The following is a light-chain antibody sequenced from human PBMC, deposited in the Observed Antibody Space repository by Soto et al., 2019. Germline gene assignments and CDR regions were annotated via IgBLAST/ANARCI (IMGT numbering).Light chain of an antibody. Sequence: IQLAESPSSLPASVGDRVTITCRASQGITSYLAWYQQKAGKAPKLLIYAASTLQSGVPSRFSGSGSGTEFTLTISSLQPEDFATYYCQQLNGYPLTFGQGTKVDIK. J-gene: IGKJ1*01. CDR3: QQLNGYPLT. CDR2: AAS. V-gene: IGKV1-9*01. CDR1: QGITSY.